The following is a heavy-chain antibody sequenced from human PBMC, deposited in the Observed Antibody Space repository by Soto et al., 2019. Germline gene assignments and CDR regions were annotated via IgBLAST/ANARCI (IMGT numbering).Heavy chain of an antibody. D-gene: IGHD2-2*03. CDR1: GFRFSEHF. V-gene: IGHV3-49*03. J-gene: IGHJ5*02. CDR2: IRNTPYGGTT. CDR3: SRGSFGYYGP. Sequence: GGSLRLSCNCSGFRFSEHFMTWFRQAPGKGLEWVGFIRNTPYGGTTDYAASVRGRFTISRDDSASIAYLQMNSLKTEDSGLYYCSRGSFGYYGPWGPGTLVTVSS.